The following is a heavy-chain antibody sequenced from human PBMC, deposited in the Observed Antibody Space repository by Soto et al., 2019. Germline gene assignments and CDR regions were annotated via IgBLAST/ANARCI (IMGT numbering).Heavy chain of an antibody. V-gene: IGHV4-59*01. J-gene: IGHJ1*01. D-gene: IGHD3-22*01. CDR2: IYCSGST. CDR3: ARGDSSGYYKREYFQH. CDR1: GGSIGSYD. Sequence: SETLSLTCTVSGGSIGSYDWSWIRQPPGKGLEWIGYIYCSGSTNYNPSLKSRVTISVDTSKNQFSLKLSSVTAADTAVYYCARGDSSGYYKREYFQHWGQGTLVTVSS.